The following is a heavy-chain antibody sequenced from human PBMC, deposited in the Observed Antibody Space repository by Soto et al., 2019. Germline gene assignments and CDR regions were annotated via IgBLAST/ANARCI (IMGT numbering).Heavy chain of an antibody. J-gene: IGHJ4*02. V-gene: IGHV1-18*01. CDR2: ISAYNGKT. CDR3: AIAVFYGQQLLPDH. CDR1: GYTFTSYG. Sequence: QVQLVQSGDEMKKPWASVKVSCKASGYTFTSYGITWVRQAPGQGLEWMGWISAYNGKTNYAQKLQGRVTMTTDTPTSTVDLELRSLRSDDTAVFYCAIAVFYGQQLLPDHWGQGTLVTVSS. D-gene: IGHD1-26*01.